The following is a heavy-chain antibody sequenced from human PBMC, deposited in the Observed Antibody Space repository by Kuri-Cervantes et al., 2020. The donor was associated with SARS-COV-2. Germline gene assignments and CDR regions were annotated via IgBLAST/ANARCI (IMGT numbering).Heavy chain of an antibody. D-gene: IGHD3-3*01. CDR3: AKDGLRVVEEWLPFDY. Sequence: GESLKISCAASGFTFSSYVMHWVRQAPGKGLEWVAFIRYDGSNKYYADSVKGRFTISRDNSKNTLYLQMNSLRAEDTAVYYCAKDGLRVVEEWLPFDYWGQGTLVTVSS. J-gene: IGHJ4*02. CDR1: GFTFSSYV. CDR2: IRYDGSNK. V-gene: IGHV3-30*02.